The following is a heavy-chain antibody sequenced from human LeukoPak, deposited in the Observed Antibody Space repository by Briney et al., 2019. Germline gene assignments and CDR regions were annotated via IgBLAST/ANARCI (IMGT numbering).Heavy chain of an antibody. D-gene: IGHD3-9*01. CDR2: ISPYNGNT. V-gene: IGHV1-18*01. CDR3: AREYYNILTGYPYNAFDM. J-gene: IGHJ3*02. CDR1: GYTFTTYG. Sequence: ASVQVSCKASGYTFTTYGINWVRQAPGHGLEWVGWISPYNGNTNYAQKLQGRVTLTTDTSTSTAYMELRSLRSDDTAVYYCAREYYNILTGYPYNAFDMWGQGTMVTVS.